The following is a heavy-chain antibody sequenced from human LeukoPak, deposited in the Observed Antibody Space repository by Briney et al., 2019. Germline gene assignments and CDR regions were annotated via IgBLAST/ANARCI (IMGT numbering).Heavy chain of an antibody. D-gene: IGHD2-2*01. J-gene: IGHJ4*02. CDR3: ASLYCSSTSCYFYY. CDR1: GGSTSSSNW. Sequence: SGTLSLTCAVSGGSTSSSNWWSWVRQPPGKGLEWIGEIYHSGSTNYNPSLKSRVTISVDKSKNQFSLKLSSVAAADTAVYYCASLYCSSTSCYFYYWGQGTLVTVSS. CDR2: IYHSGST. V-gene: IGHV4-4*02.